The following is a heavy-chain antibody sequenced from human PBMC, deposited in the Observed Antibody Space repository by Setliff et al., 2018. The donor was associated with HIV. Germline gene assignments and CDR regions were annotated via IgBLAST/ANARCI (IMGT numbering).Heavy chain of an antibody. V-gene: IGHV3-74*01. D-gene: IGHD3-10*01. Sequence: AGGSLRLSCAASGLTLSDYWMHWVRQAPGKGLEWVSHISKMGTTIKYADSVKGRFTISRDDAKNTLYLQMNSLRVEDTAVYYCVRAAESHWGQGTVVTVSS. CDR2: ISKMGTTI. CDR1: GLTLSDYW. CDR3: VRAAESH. J-gene: IGHJ4*02.